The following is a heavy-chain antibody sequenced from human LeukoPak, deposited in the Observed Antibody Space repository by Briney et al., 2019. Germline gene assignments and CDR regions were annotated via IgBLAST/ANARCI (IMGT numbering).Heavy chain of an antibody. CDR3: ARIDAVAATPTSFDY. Sequence: SETLSHTCTVSGGSISIFYWSWIRQPPGKGLEWIGGIYYSGTTNYNPSLKSRLTISLDTSKNQFSLRLTSVTAADTAVYYCARIDAVAATPTSFDYWGQGTLVTVSS. V-gene: IGHV4-59*01. J-gene: IGHJ4*02. CDR2: IYYSGTT. CDR1: GGSISIFY. D-gene: IGHD6-19*01.